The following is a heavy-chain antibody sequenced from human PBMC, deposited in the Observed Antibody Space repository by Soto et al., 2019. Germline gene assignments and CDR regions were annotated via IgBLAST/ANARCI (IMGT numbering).Heavy chain of an antibody. CDR3: AKDLGIAVAKRPRYAFDI. V-gene: IGHV3-23*01. Sequence: PGGSMRLSCAASGFTFSSYSMSWVRQAPGKGLEWVSAISGSGGSTYYADSVKGRFTISRDNSKNTLYLQMNSLRAEDTAVYYCAKDLGIAVAKRPRYAFDIWGQGTMVTVSS. D-gene: IGHD6-19*01. J-gene: IGHJ3*02. CDR2: ISGSGGST. CDR1: GFTFSSYS.